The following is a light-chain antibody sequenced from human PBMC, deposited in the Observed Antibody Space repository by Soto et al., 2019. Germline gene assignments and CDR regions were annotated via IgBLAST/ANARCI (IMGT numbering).Light chain of an antibody. Sequence: DIQMTQSPSTLSASVGDRVTITCRARQSISSWLAWYQQKPGKAPKLLIYKASSLESGVPSRFSGSGSGTEFTLTISSLQPDDFATYYCQQYNSYSVLTFGGGTKVEIK. CDR2: KAS. CDR3: QQYNSYSVLT. CDR1: QSISSW. V-gene: IGKV1-5*03. J-gene: IGKJ4*01.